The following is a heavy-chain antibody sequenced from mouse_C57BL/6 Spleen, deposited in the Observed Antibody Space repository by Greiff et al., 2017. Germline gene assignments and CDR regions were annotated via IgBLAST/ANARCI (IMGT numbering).Heavy chain of an antibody. CDR2: INPNNGGT. V-gene: IGHV1-18*01. J-gene: IGHJ1*03. CDR1: GYTFTDYN. Sequence: VQLKQSGPELVKPGASVKIPCKASGYTFTDYNMDWVKQSHGKSLEWIGDINPNNGGTIYNQKFKGKATLTVDKSSSTAYMELRSLTSEDTAVYYCARNWDPYWYFDVWGTGTTVTVSS. CDR3: ARNWDPYWYFDV. D-gene: IGHD4-1*01.